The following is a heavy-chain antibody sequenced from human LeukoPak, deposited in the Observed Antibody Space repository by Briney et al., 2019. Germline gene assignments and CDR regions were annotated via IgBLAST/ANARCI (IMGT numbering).Heavy chain of an antibody. CDR3: TTADVVATIGGY. D-gene: IGHD5-12*01. J-gene: IGHJ4*02. Sequence: GGSLRLSCAASGFTFSNAWMSWVRQAPGKGLEWVGRIKSKTDSGTTDYAAPVKGRFTISRDDSQNTLYLQMNNLKTEDTAVHYCTTADVVATIGGYWGQGTLVTVSS. V-gene: IGHV3-15*01. CDR2: IKSKTDSGTT. CDR1: GFTFSNAW.